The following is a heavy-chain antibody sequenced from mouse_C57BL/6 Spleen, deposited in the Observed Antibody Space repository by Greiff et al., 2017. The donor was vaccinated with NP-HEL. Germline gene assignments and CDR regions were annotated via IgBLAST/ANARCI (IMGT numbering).Heavy chain of an antibody. CDR1: GYTFTDYE. Sequence: QVQLQQSGAELVRPGASVTLSCKASGYTFTDYEMHWVKQTPVHGLEWIGAIDPETGGTAYNQKFNGKAILTADKSSSTAYMELRSLTSEDSAVYYCTRLNYGFAYWGQGTLVTVSA. CDR3: TRLNYGFAY. CDR2: IDPETGGT. V-gene: IGHV1-15*01. D-gene: IGHD1-1*01. J-gene: IGHJ3*01.